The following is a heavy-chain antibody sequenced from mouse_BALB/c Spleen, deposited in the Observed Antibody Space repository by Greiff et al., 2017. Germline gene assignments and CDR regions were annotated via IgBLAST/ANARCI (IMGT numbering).Heavy chain of an antibody. CDR2: INPSNGRT. CDR1: GYTFTSYW. D-gene: IGHD3-3*01. V-gene: IGHV1S81*02. J-gene: IGHJ2*01. CDR3: ARRADRDY. Sequence: QVQLQQPGAELVKPGASVKLSCKASGYTFTSYWMHWVKQRPGQGLEWIGEINPSNGRTNYNEKFKSKATLTADKSSSTAYMQLSSLTSDDSAVYFCARRADRDYWGQGTTLTVSS.